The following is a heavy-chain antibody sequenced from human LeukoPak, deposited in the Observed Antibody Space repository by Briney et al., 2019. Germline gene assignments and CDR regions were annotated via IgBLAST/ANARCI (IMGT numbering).Heavy chain of an antibody. J-gene: IGHJ4*02. Sequence: PGGSLRLSCAASAFTFSSYGMHWVRRTPGKGLEWVAFIRYDGVNKYYADSVKGRFTISRDNSKNTLYLQMNSLRAEDTAVYYCARDGGITLWGQGTLVTVSS. V-gene: IGHV3-30*02. CDR3: ARDGGITL. CDR1: AFTFSSYG. D-gene: IGHD3-10*01. CDR2: IRYDGVNK.